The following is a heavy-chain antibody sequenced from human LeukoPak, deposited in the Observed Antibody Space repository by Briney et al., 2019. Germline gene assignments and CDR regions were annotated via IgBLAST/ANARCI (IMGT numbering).Heavy chain of an antibody. CDR3: AKDIGRQRPRWLQWGGYMDV. V-gene: IGHV3-43*01. CDR1: GFTFNSYS. D-gene: IGHD5-24*01. Sequence: PGGSLRLSCAASGFTFNSYSMIWVRQAPGKGLEWVSLISWDGGKTYYADSVKGRFTISRDNSKNSLYLQMNSLRTEDTALYYCAKDIGRQRPRWLQWGGYMDVWGKGTTVTVSS. CDR2: ISWDGGKT. J-gene: IGHJ6*03.